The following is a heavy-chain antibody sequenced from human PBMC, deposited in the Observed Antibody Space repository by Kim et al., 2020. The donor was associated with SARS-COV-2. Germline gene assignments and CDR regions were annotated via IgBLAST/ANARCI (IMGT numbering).Heavy chain of an antibody. CDR2: IKQDGSEK. Sequence: GGSLRLSCAASGFTFSSYWMSWVRQAPGKGLEWVANIKQDGSEKYYVDSVKGRFTISRDNAKNSLYLQMNSLRAEDTAVYYCARDSRVLLWFGEPDWGFDYWGQGTLVTVSS. D-gene: IGHD3-10*01. CDR3: ARDSRVLLWFGEPDWGFDY. CDR1: GFTFSSYW. V-gene: IGHV3-7*01. J-gene: IGHJ4*02.